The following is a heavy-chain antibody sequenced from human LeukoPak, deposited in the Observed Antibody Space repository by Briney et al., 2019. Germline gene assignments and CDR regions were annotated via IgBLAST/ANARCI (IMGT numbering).Heavy chain of an antibody. V-gene: IGHV3-7*01. Sequence: GGSLRLSCAASGFTFSNYWMSWVRQAPGKGLEWVANIKQDGSEKHYVDSVKGRFTISRDNAKNSLYLQMNSLRAEDTAVYYCARGPLGAARAPTDYFDYWGQGTLVTVSS. D-gene: IGHD6-13*01. CDR3: ARGPLGAARAPTDYFDY. J-gene: IGHJ4*02. CDR2: IKQDGSEK. CDR1: GFTFSNYW.